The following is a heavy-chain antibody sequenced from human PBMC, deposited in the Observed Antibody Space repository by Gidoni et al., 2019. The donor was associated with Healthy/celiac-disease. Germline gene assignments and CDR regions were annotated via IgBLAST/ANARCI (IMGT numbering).Heavy chain of an antibody. CDR2: IIPILGIA. J-gene: IGHJ6*02. V-gene: IGHV1-69*09. D-gene: IGHD6-19*01. CDR1: GGTFSSYA. CDR3: AHRGGPTGCGYYYYGMDV. Sequence: QVQLVQSGAEVKKPGSSVKVSCKASGGTFSSYAISWVRQAPVQGLEWMGRIIPILGIANYAQKCQGRFTITAHKSTSTAYMELSSLRSEDTAVYYCAHRGGPTGCGYYYYGMDVWGQGTTVTVSS.